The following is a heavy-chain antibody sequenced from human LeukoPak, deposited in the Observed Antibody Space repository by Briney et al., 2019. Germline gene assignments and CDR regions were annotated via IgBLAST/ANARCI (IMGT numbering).Heavy chain of an antibody. D-gene: IGHD5-24*01. CDR1: GGSISSGGYS. J-gene: IGHJ5*02. V-gene: IGHV4-30-2*01. CDR2: IYYSVSA. Sequence: SQTLSLTCAVSGGSISSGGYSWSWIRQPPGKGLEWIGYIYYSVSAYYNPSLKSRVTISVDESKNQFSLRLTSVTAADTAVYYCARRMPTISANWFDPWGRGILVTVSS. CDR3: ARRMPTISANWFDP.